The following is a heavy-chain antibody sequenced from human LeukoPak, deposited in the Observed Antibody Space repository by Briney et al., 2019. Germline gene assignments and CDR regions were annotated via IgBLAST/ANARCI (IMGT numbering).Heavy chain of an antibody. Sequence: GGSLRLSCAASGFTFSSYAMHWVRQAPGKGLEWVAVISYDGSNKYYADSVKGRFTISRDNSKNTLYLQMNSLRAEDTAVYYCAREKARVATTSALDYWGQGTLVTVSS. CDR3: AREKARVATTSALDY. CDR1: GFTFSSYA. J-gene: IGHJ4*02. D-gene: IGHD5-12*01. V-gene: IGHV3-30*04. CDR2: ISYDGSNK.